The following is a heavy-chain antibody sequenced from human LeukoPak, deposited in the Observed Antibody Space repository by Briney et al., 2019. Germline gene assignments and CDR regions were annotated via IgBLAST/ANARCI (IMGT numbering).Heavy chain of an antibody. J-gene: IGHJ4*02. Sequence: GGSLKLSCAASGFAFSGSTLHWVRQASGKGLEWVGRIRTKANNNATAYTASVKGRFTISRDDSKNTAYLQMSSLKSEDTAVYYCTITVTDLYYFDYWGQGTPVTVSS. V-gene: IGHV3-73*01. CDR2: IRTKANNNAT. CDR3: TITVTDLYYFDY. D-gene: IGHD4-17*01. CDR1: GFAFSGST.